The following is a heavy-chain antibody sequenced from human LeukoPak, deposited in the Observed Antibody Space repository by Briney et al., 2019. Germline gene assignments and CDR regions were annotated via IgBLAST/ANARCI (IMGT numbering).Heavy chain of an antibody. CDR2: ISGSGGST. CDR1: GFTFSSYG. V-gene: IGHV3-23*01. CDR3: ARSPVAGPPNYFDY. J-gene: IGHJ4*02. Sequence: GGTLRLSCAASGFTFSSYGMSWVRQAPGKGLEWVSGISGSGGSTNYADSVKGRFTISRDNSKNTLYLQMNSLRAADTAVYYCARSPVAGPPNYFDYLGQGTLVTVSS. D-gene: IGHD6-19*01.